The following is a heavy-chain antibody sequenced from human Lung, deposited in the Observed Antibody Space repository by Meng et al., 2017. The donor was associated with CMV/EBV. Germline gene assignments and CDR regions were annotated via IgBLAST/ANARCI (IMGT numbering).Heavy chain of an antibody. V-gene: IGHV4-4*02. D-gene: IGHD6-19*01. CDR1: GGSISISTG. CDR2: IYHSGGT. Sequence: MRLQESGPGRVKPSGTLSPPFAASGGSISISTGWRWVRQPPGKGLEWIGEIYHSGGTNYNPSLRGRVTISLDKSKNQFSLTLRSVTAADTAVYYCARDPYATGWAGWGQGTLVTVSS. CDR3: ARDPYATGWAG. J-gene: IGHJ4*02.